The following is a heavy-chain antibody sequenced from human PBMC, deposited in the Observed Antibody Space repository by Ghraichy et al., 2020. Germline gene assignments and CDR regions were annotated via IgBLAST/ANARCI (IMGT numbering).Heavy chain of an antibody. Sequence: SETLSLTCTVSGGSISSNYWNWIRQRPRPGLEWIGYIYYSASTNYNPSLKSRVTIAVDTSKNKFSLKLSAVTAADTAVYYYARVGRRLPAGPYDYWGQGNLVTVSS. V-gene: IGHV4-59*08. CDR3: ARVGRRLPAGPYDY. CDR2: IYYSAST. CDR1: GGSISSNY. D-gene: IGHD2-2*01. J-gene: IGHJ4*02.